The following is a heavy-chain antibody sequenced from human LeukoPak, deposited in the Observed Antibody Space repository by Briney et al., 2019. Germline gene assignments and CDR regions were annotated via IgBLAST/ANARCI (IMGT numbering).Heavy chain of an antibody. Sequence: ASVKVSCKASGGTFSSYAISWVRQAPGQGLEWRERIIPIFGTANYAQKFQGRVTITTDESTSTAYMELSSLRSEDTAVYYCASTLVGADPYYFDYWGQGTLVTVSS. J-gene: IGHJ4*02. D-gene: IGHD1-26*01. CDR2: IIPIFGTA. CDR3: ASTLVGADPYYFDY. CDR1: GGTFSSYA. V-gene: IGHV1-69*05.